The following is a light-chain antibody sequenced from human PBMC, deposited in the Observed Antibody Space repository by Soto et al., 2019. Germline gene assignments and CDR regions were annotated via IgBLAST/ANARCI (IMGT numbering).Light chain of an antibody. CDR1: QDISNY. CDR3: QQYDNLPLT. J-gene: IGKJ4*01. Sequence: DIQMTQSPSSLSASVGDRVTITCQASQDISNYLNWYQQKPGKAPKLLIYDASNLETGVPSRFSGSESETDFTFTISSLQPEDIATYYCQQYDNLPLTFGGETTVDI. CDR2: DAS. V-gene: IGKV1-33*01.